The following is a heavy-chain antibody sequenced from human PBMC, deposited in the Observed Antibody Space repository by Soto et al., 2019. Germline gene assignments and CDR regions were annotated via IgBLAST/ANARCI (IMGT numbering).Heavy chain of an antibody. CDR3: AKKVNSGSGSQYFDY. CDR1: GFTFSSYS. D-gene: IGHD3-10*01. J-gene: IGHJ4*02. CDR2: FRSSGDDGTT. V-gene: IGHV3-23*01. Sequence: GGSLRLSCAASGFTFSSYSMGWVRQAPGKGLEWVSGFRSSGDDGTTYYADSVKGRFTISRDNSKNTLFLQMNSLGAEDTAIYYCAKKVNSGSGSQYFDYWGQGTLVTVSS.